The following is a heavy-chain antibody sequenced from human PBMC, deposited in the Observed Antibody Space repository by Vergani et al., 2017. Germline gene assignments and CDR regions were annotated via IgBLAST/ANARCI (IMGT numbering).Heavy chain of an antibody. Sequence: QVQLVESGGGVVQPGRSLRLSCAASGFTFSSYGMHWVRQAPGKGLEWVAVISYDGSNKYYADSVKGRFTISRDNSKNTLYLQMNSLRAEDTAVYYCAKKPRFDYYDSSCYTYWGQGTLVTVSS. CDR3: AKKPRFDYYDSSCYTY. CDR1: GFTFSSYG. CDR2: ISYDGSNK. V-gene: IGHV3-30*18. D-gene: IGHD3-22*01. J-gene: IGHJ4*02.